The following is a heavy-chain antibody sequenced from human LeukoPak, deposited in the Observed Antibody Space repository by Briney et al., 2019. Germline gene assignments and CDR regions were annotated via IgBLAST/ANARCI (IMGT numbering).Heavy chain of an antibody. D-gene: IGHD5-12*01. CDR1: GYTFTSYY. J-gene: IGHJ4*02. Sequence: ASVKVSCKASGYTFTSYYIYWMRQAPGQGLEWVGWINPNSGGSHYARRFQGRVTMTSDTSINTGYMELTSLTTDDTAVYYCARGPRYGESGYDLGPYWGQGTLVTVSS. CDR3: ARGPRYGESGYDLGPY. CDR2: INPNSGGS. V-gene: IGHV1-2*02.